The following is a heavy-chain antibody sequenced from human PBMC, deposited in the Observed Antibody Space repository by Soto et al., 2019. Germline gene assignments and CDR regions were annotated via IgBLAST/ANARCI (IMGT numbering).Heavy chain of an antibody. J-gene: IGHJ4*02. CDR1: GFTFSSYA. D-gene: IGHD6-19*01. CDR2: ISGSGGTT. CDR3: AKARYTAGWYQFDY. Sequence: EVRLLESGGGLVQPGGSLRLSCAASGFTFSSYAMSWVRQAPGKGLEWVSVISGSGGTTKYADSVSGRFTSPTDNSKNTLYLQMNSLRAEDAAVYYCAKARYTAGWYQFDYWGQGTLVTVSS. V-gene: IGHV3-23*01.